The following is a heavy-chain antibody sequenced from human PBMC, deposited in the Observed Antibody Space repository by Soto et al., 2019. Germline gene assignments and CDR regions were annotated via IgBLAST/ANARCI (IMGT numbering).Heavy chain of an antibody. D-gene: IGHD4-17*01. J-gene: IGHJ4*02. CDR2: ISSRGDTT. CDR1: GFTFHNYA. Sequence: VGSLRLSCAASGFTFHNYAMSWVRQSPGKGLEWVSAISSRGDTTYYADSVKGRFTISKDTSTETLFLQMNSLRAEDSALYYCAKASHYGDYLPFEYLGQGTLVIVSS. CDR3: AKASHYGDYLPFEY. V-gene: IGHV3-23*01.